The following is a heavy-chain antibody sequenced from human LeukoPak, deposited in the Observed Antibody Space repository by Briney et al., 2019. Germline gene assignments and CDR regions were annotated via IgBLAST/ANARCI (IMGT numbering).Heavy chain of an antibody. CDR1: GYIFTGYG. J-gene: IGHJ4*02. CDR3: ARTTAWARTKFDY. Sequence: GGSVKVSCMASGYIFTGYGFTWVRQAPGQGLEWMGWISAYSDNANYAQNLQGRVTMTTDTSTSTAYMELRSLRSDDTAVYYCARTTAWARTKFDYWGQGTLVTVSS. D-gene: IGHD1-14*01. V-gene: IGHV1-18*01. CDR2: ISAYSDNA.